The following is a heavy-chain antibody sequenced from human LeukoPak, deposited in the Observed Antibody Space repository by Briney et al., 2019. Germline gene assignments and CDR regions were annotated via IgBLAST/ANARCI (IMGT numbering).Heavy chain of an antibody. V-gene: IGHV1-46*03. D-gene: IGHD3-10*01. CDR1: GYTFTGYY. Sequence: ASVKVSCKASGYTFTGYYMHWVRHAPGQGLEWMGIINPSGGSTSYAQKFQGRVTMTRDMSTSTVYMELSSLRSEDTAVYYCAREGFGELLVTPGYFDYWGQGTLVTVSS. J-gene: IGHJ4*02. CDR2: INPSGGST. CDR3: AREGFGELLVTPGYFDY.